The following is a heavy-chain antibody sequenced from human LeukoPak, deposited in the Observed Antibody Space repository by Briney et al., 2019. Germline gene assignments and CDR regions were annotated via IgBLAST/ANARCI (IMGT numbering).Heavy chain of an antibody. CDR1: GYSFVLYG. V-gene: IGHV1-18*01. J-gene: IGHJ4*02. Sequence: GASVKVSCKASGYSFVLYGISWVRQAPGQEPEWMGWISTYNGNTKYAEKFQGRVTMTTDTPTSTAYMELRSLRSDDTAVYYCARDEDYGIFVNVDYWGQGTLVTVSS. CDR3: ARDEDYGIFVNVDY. CDR2: ISTYNGNT. D-gene: IGHD4-17*01.